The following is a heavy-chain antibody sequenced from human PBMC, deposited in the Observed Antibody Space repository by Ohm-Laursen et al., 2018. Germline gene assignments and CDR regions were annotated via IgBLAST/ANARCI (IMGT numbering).Heavy chain of an antibody. J-gene: IGHJ6*02. CDR3: ARKFGFNYYGMDV. Sequence: TLSLTCTVSGGSISSSSYYWGWIRQPPGKGLEWIGSIYYSGSTYYNPSLKSRVTISVDTSKNQFSLKLSSVTAADKAVYYCARKFGFNYYGMDVWGQGTTVTVSS. V-gene: IGHV4-39*01. CDR2: IYYSGST. D-gene: IGHD3-10*01. CDR1: GGSISSSSYY.